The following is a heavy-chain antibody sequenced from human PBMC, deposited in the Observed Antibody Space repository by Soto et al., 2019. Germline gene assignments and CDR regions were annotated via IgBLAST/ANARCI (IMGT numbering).Heavy chain of an antibody. D-gene: IGHD2-15*01. CDR1: GGRVCRYNIA. CDR2: TYYRAKWYN. J-gene: IGHJ4*02. Sequence: SQALSLACADSGGRVCRYNIAWNWLRQSPWRRLEWRGRTYYRAKWYNEHAVSVRSRITINLDTSKNQFSLQLNSVTPEDTAVYYCARGRWSAFDYWGQGAQVTVSS. CDR3: ARGRWSAFDY. V-gene: IGHV6-1*01.